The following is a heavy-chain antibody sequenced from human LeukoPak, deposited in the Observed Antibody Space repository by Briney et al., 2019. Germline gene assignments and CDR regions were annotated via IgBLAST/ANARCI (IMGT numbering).Heavy chain of an antibody. J-gene: IGHJ2*01. D-gene: IGHD3-3*02. CDR1: GFSVSTNY. Sequence: PGGSLRPSCAASGFSVSTNYMNWVRQAPGKGLEWVSILYSGSSTYYADSVESRFIVSRDSSKNTLSLQMNDLRAEDTAVYYCARVGDHFHWYLDLWGRGTLVTVSS. CDR2: LYSGSST. CDR3: ARVGDHFHWYLDL. V-gene: IGHV3-53*01.